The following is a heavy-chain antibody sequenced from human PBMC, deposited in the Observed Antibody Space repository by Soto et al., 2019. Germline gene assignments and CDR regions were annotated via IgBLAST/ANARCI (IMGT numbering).Heavy chain of an antibody. V-gene: IGHV4-31*03. J-gene: IGHJ6*02. D-gene: IGHD6-13*01. Sequence: SETLSLTCTVSGGSISSGGYYWSWIRQHPGKGLEWIGYIYYSGSTYYNPSLKSRVTISVDTSKNQFSLKLSSVTAADTAVYYCATGRLESSSWYGGYLYYGMDVWGQGTTVTVSS. CDR2: IYYSGST. CDR1: GGSISSGGYY. CDR3: ATGRLESSSWYGGYLYYGMDV.